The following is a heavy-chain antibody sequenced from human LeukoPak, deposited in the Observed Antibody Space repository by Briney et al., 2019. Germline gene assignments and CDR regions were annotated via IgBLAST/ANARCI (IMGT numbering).Heavy chain of an antibody. J-gene: IGHJ6*03. V-gene: IGHV3-21*01. Sequence: GGSLRLSCAASGFTFSNYNMNWVRLAPGKGLEWVSSITSSSSYIYYADSVKGRFTISRDNAKNSLYLQMNSLRAEDTAVYYCARDQITMLRGVTIKDYYYYYMDVWGKGTSVTVSS. CDR3: ARDQITMLRGVTIKDYYYYYMDV. CDR1: GFTFSNYN. CDR2: ITSSSSYI. D-gene: IGHD3-10*01.